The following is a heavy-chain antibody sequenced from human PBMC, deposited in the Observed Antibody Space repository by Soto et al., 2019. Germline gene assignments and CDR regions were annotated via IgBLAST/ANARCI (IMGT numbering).Heavy chain of an antibody. J-gene: IGHJ6*02. Sequence: EVQLVESGGGLVQPGGSLKLSCAASGFTFSGSAVHWVRQASGKGLEWVGRIRSKANNYATAYAASVQGRFTIFRDDLKTTADLQMNSLKAEDTAVYYCTNPQVYYGMDVWGQGTTVTVSS. CDR2: IRSKANNYAT. V-gene: IGHV3-73*02. CDR3: TNPQVYYGMDV. CDR1: GFTFSGSA.